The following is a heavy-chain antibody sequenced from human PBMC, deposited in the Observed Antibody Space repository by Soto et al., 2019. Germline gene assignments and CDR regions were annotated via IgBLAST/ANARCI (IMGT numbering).Heavy chain of an antibody. Sequence: KTSETLSLTCTVSGDSISSYYWSWLRQPPGKGLEWIGYIYKTGSTNYNPSLESRVSISLDTSNNRFSLKMNSVTATDTAVYYCATEANRQVAVVFEYWGQGSLVTVSS. V-gene: IGHV4-59*01. CDR1: GDSISSYY. J-gene: IGHJ4*02. D-gene: IGHD5-12*01. CDR3: ATEANRQVAVVFEY. CDR2: IYKTGST.